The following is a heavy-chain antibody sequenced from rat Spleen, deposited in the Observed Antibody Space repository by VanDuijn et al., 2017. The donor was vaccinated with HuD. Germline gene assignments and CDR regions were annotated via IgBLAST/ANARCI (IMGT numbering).Heavy chain of an antibody. Sequence: EVQLVESGGALVQPGRSLKLSCAASGFTFSSYDMAWVRQAPTKGLEWVATISYDDRSTYYRDSVKGRFTISRDNAKSTLSLQMDSLRSDDTATYYCARRHYGYTDYFDYWGQGVMVTVSS. CDR1: GFTFSSYD. J-gene: IGHJ2*01. D-gene: IGHD1-9*01. CDR3: ARRHYGYTDYFDY. CDR2: ISYDDRST. V-gene: IGHV5-29*01.